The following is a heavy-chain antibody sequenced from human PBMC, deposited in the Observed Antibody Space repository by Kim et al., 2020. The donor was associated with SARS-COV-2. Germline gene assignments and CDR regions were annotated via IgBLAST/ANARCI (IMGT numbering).Heavy chain of an antibody. CDR3: ARIHKQTYYGSGSGKYYFDY. V-gene: IGHV4-34*01. CDR1: GGSFSGYY. J-gene: IGHJ4*02. D-gene: IGHD3-10*01. CDR2: INHSGST. Sequence: SETLSLTCAVYGGSFSGYYWSWIRQPPGKGLEWIGEINHSGSTNYNPSLKSRVTISVDTSKNQFSLKLSSVTAADTAVYYCARIHKQTYYGSGSGKYYFDYWGQGTLVTVSS.